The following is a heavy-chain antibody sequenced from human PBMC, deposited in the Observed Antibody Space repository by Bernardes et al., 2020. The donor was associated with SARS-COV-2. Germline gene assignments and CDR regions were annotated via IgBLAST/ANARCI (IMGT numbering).Heavy chain of an antibody. Sequence: SETLSLTCTVSGGSISSYYWSWIRQPPGKGLEWIGYIYYSGSTNYNPSLKSRVTISVDTSKNQFSLKLSSVTAADTAVYYCARVSGVQLLYNYYYYMDVWGKGTTVTVSS. J-gene: IGHJ6*03. D-gene: IGHD2-2*01. CDR2: IYYSGST. CDR1: GGSISSYY. V-gene: IGHV4-59*01. CDR3: ARVSGVQLLYNYYYYMDV.